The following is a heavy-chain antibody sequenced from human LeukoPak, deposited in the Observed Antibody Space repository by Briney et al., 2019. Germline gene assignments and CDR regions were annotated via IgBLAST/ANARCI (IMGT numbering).Heavy chain of an antibody. V-gene: IGHV1-69*13. CDR3: ARVGGAIIRH. CDR2: IIPIFGTA. Sequence: ASVNVSCTASGGTFSSYAISWVRQAPGQGLEWMGGIIPIFGTANYAQKFQGRVTITADESTSTAYMELSSLRSEDTAVYYCARVGGAIIRHWGQGTLVTVSS. CDR1: GGTFSSYA. D-gene: IGHD3-10*01. J-gene: IGHJ1*01.